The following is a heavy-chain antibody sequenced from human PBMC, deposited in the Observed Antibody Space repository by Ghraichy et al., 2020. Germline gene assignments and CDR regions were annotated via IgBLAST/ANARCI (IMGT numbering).Heavy chain of an antibody. CDR2: ISYDGSNK. CDR1: GFTFSSYG. V-gene: IGHV3-30*18. Sequence: GGSLRLSCAASGFTFSSYGMHWVRQAPGKGLEWVAVISYDGSNKYYADSVKGRFTISRDNSKNTLYLQMNSLRAEDTAVYYCAKDPAVGVDYWGQGTLVTVSS. J-gene: IGHJ4*02. CDR3: AKDPAVGVDY. D-gene: IGHD6-19*01.